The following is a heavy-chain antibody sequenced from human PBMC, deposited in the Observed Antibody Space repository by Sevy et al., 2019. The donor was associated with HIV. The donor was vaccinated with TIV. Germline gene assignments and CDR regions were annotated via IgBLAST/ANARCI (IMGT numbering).Heavy chain of an antibody. CDR1: GFSFSTYC. D-gene: IGHD3-22*01. Sequence: GGSLRLSCAASGFSFSTYCMHCVRQAPGKGLEWVANIKQDESEKYYVASVKGRFTISRDNAKNSVYLQMNSLRPEDTAIYYCARGNSGSFDYWGQGTLVTVSS. CDR3: ARGNSGSFDY. CDR2: IKQDESEK. J-gene: IGHJ4*02. V-gene: IGHV3-7*04.